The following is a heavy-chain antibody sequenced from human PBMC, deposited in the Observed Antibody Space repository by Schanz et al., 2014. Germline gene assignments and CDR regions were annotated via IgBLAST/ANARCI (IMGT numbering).Heavy chain of an antibody. CDR3: ARPRGGASIYFDY. J-gene: IGHJ4*02. D-gene: IGHD1-26*01. CDR2: IIPNLGSA. CDR1: GDTLSSYG. V-gene: IGHV1-69*04. Sequence: QVQLVQSGAEVKKPGSSVTVSCTASGDTLSSYGISWVRQAPGQGLEWMGRIIPNLGSANYAQKFQGRVTITADKSTSTVYMELSSLRSEDTAVYYCARPRGGASIYFDYWGQGTLVTVSS.